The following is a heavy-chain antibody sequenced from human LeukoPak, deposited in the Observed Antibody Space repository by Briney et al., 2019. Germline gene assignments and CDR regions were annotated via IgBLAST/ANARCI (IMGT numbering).Heavy chain of an antibody. CDR3: ARDPAMVRGVIRGAFDI. CDR2: ISSSSSYT. CDR1: GFTFSDYY. V-gene: IGHV3-11*06. J-gene: IGHJ3*02. Sequence: GSLRLSCAASGFTFSDYYMSWIRQAPGKGLEWVSYISSSSSYTNYADSVKGRFTISRDNAKNSLYLQMNSLRAEDTAVYYCARDPAMVRGVIRGAFDIWGQGTMVTVSS. D-gene: IGHD3-10*01.